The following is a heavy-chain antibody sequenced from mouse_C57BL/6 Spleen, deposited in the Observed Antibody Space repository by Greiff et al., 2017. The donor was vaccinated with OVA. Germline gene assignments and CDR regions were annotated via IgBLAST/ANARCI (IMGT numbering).Heavy chain of an antibody. D-gene: IGHD3-2*02. J-gene: IGHJ3*01. CDR2: IDPEPGGT. V-gene: IGHV1-15*01. Sequence: VQLQQSGAELVRPGASVTLSCKASGYTFTDYEMHWVKQTPVHGLEWIGAIDPEPGGTAYNQKFKGKAILTADKSSSTAYMELRSLTSEDSAVYYCTRSLLLRDSSGYPFAYWGQGTLVTVSA. CDR1: GYTFTDYE. CDR3: TRSLLLRDSSGYPFAY.